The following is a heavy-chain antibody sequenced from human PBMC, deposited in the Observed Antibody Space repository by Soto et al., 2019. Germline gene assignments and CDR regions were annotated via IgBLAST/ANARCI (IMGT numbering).Heavy chain of an antibody. CDR3: ARGRGSGWYYFDY. CDR1: GFTFSSYG. Sequence: GGSLRLSCAASGFTFSSYGMHWVRQAPGKGLEWVAVIWYDGSNKYYADSVKGRFTISRDNSKNTLYLQRNSLRAEDTAVYYCARGRGSGWYYFDYWGQGTLVTVSS. V-gene: IGHV3-33*01. CDR2: IWYDGSNK. J-gene: IGHJ4*02. D-gene: IGHD6-19*01.